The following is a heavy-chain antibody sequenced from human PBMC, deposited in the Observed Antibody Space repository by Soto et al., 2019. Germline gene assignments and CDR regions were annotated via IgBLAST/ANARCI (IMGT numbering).Heavy chain of an antibody. V-gene: IGHV3-53*01. CDR2: LYGDGRS. CDR1: GFTVSTDY. J-gene: IGHJ4*03. CDR3: AKKEEYDHVWGKSPLD. Sequence: GGSLRLSCAASGFTVSTDYMTWVRQAPGKGLKWVSVLYGDGRSFYAGSVEGRFTISRDNSKNSVYLQMNSLRVEDTALYYCAKKEEYDHVWGKSPLDWGQGTQVTVSS. D-gene: IGHD3-16*01.